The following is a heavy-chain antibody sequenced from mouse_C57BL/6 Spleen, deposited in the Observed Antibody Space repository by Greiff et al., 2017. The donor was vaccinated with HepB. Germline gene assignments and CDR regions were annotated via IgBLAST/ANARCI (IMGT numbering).Heavy chain of an antibody. CDR2: IHPNDGTT. D-gene: IGHD1-1*01. Sequence: VQLKESGPELVKPGASVKISCKASGYTFTNYNMNWVKQRHGKSLEWIGVIHPNDGTTNYNQKFKGKATLTVDQSSSTAYMQLNSLTSEDSAVYYCARPDITTVEVSFAYWGQGTLVTVSS. CDR1: GYTFTNYN. V-gene: IGHV1-39*01. J-gene: IGHJ3*01. CDR3: ARPDITTVEVSFAY.